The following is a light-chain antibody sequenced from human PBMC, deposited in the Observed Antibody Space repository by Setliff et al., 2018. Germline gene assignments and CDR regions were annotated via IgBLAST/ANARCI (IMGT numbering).Light chain of an antibody. V-gene: IGLV1-47*01. CDR2: RNN. J-gene: IGLJ1*01. CDR1: ASNIGKNF. Sequence: QSVLTQPPSASGTPGQSVTISCSGSASNIGKNFVYWYQQVPGTVPKLLIYRNNQRPSGVSDRFSGSKSGTSASLAISGLRSEDGADYYCATWDDSLSAYVVGTGTKVTV. CDR3: ATWDDSLSAYV.